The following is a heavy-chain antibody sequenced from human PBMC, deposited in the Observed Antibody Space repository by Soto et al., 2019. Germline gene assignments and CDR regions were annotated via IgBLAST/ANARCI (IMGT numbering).Heavy chain of an antibody. CDR1: GYTFTSYA. Sequence: ASVKVSCKASGYTFTSYAMHWVRQAPGQRLEWMGWINAGNGNTKYSQKFQGRVTITRDTSASTAYMELSSLRSEDTAVYYCARWYRSGWYVGYFDYWGQGTLVTVSS. CDR3: ARWYRSGWYVGYFDY. J-gene: IGHJ4*02. CDR2: INAGNGNT. V-gene: IGHV1-3*01. D-gene: IGHD6-19*01.